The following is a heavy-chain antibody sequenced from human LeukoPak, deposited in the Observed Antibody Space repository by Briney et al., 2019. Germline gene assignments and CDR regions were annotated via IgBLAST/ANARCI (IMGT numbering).Heavy chain of an antibody. CDR3: RGGVDS. D-gene: IGHD3-16*01. CDR1: GFTFSNAS. J-gene: IGHJ4*02. CDR2: IKSKTDGGTT. V-gene: IGHV3-15*01. Sequence: GGSLRLSCAASGFTFSNASMSWVRQAPGEGLEWVGHIKSKTDGGTTDYAAPVKGRFTISRDDSENTLYLQMNSLKTEDTAVYYCRGGVDSWGQGTLVTVSS.